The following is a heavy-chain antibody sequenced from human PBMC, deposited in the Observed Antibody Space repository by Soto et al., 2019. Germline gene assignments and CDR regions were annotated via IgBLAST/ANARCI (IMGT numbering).Heavy chain of an antibody. CDR2: IYHSGST. CDR3: AKVRAYYYDSSGYYYVGPPWEFDY. D-gene: IGHD3-22*01. J-gene: IGHJ4*02. V-gene: IGHV4-4*02. CDR1: SGSISSSNW. Sequence: SETLSLTCAVSSGSISSSNWWSWVRQPPGKGLEWIGEIYHSGSTNYNPSLKSRVTISVDKSKNQFSLKLSSVTAADTAVYYCAKVRAYYYDSSGYYYVGPPWEFDYWGQGTLVTVSS.